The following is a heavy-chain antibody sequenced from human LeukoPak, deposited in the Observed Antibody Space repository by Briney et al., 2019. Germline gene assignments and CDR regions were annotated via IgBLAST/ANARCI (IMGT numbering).Heavy chain of an antibody. Sequence: PGGSLRLSCAASGFIFSDHYMDWVRQAPGKGLEWVSYISKDGNTRNYADSVKGRFTISRDNAKNSLFLQMNSLRAEDTAVYYCARVMRSGSPFDYWGQGTLVTVSS. CDR3: ARVMRSGSPFDY. V-gene: IGHV3-11*01. D-gene: IGHD1-26*01. CDR2: ISKDGNTR. CDR1: GFIFSDHY. J-gene: IGHJ4*02.